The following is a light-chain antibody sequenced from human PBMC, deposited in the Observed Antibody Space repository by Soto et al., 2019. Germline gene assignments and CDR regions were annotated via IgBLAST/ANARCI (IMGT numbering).Light chain of an antibody. J-gene: IGKJ1*01. CDR1: QSVLYSTNNKNY. V-gene: IGKV4-1*01. CDR3: QQYYTPPPA. Sequence: DILMTQSPDSLAVSLVERATINCKSSQSVLYSTNNKNYLAWYQQKPGQPPKLLIYWASTRESGVPDRFSGSGSGTDFTLTISSLQTEDVAVYYCQQYYTPPPAFGQGTKVDIK. CDR2: WAS.